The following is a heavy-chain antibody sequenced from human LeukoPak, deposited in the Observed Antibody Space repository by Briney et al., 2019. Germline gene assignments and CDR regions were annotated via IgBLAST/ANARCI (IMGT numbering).Heavy chain of an antibody. V-gene: IGHV4-31*03. D-gene: IGHD3-9*01. CDR3: ARGFYDILTGYYNVGTNWFDP. J-gene: IGHJ5*02. Sequence: SQTLSLTCTVSGGSISSGGYYWSWIRQHPGKGLEWIVYIYYSGSTYYNPSLKSRVTISVDTSKNQFSLKLSSVTAADTAVYYCARGFYDILTGYYNVGTNWFDPWGQGTLVTVSS. CDR2: IYYSGST. CDR1: GGSISSGGYY.